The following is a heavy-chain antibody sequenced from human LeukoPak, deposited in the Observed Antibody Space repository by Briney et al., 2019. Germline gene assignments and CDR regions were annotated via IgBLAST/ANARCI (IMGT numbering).Heavy chain of an antibody. D-gene: IGHD1/OR15-1a*01. Sequence: SETLSLTCTVSGGSIISSTYYWSWIRQPAGKGLEWIGRIYTSGSTNYNPSLKSRVTMSVDTSKNQFSLKLSSVTAADTAVYYCARAPPPNRQDYYYYYGMDVWGQGTTVTVSS. CDR1: GGSIISSTYY. J-gene: IGHJ6*02. CDR3: ARAPPPNRQDYYYYYGMDV. V-gene: IGHV4-61*02. CDR2: IYTSGST.